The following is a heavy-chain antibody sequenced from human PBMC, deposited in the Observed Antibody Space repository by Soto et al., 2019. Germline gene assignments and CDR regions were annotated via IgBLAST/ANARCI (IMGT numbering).Heavy chain of an antibody. Sequence: SETLSLTCTVSGGSISSSSYYWGWIRQPPGKGLEWIGSIYYSGSTYYNPSLKSRVTISVDTSKNQFSLKLSSVTAADTAVYYCARWPNVIQRTPQWLVPDWLDPCGQGTLVTVSS. V-gene: IGHV4-39*01. J-gene: IGHJ5*02. CDR1: GGSISSSSYY. D-gene: IGHD6-19*01. CDR3: ARWPNVIQRTPQWLVPDWLDP. CDR2: IYYSGST.